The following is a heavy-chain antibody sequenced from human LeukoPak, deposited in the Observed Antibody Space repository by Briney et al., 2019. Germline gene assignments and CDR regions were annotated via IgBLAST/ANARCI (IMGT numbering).Heavy chain of an antibody. CDR1: GFTVSSNS. J-gene: IGHJ3*01. V-gene: IGHV3-66*02. CDR2: IYSGGNT. Sequence: GGSLRLFCSAPGFTVSSNSISWVRQAPGKGLGWVSVIYSGGNTYYVDCVRRRFTNSRYNSKNTLYLQMNGLRAEDTAVYYCARGYTSDAFYVWGQGTMVTVSS. D-gene: IGHD1-1*01. CDR3: ARGYTSDAFYV.